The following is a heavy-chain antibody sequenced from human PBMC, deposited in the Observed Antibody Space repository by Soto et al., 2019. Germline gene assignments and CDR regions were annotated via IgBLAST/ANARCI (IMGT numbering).Heavy chain of an antibody. CDR1: GFTFSSYA. V-gene: IGHV3-30*04. Sequence: GGSXRLSCAASGFTFSSYAMHWVRQAPGKGLEWVAVISYDGSNKYYADSVKGRFTISRDNSKNTLYLQMNSLRAEDTAVYYCAKDHGAQYYDILTGTRALLYYMDVWGKGTTVTVSS. J-gene: IGHJ6*03. CDR3: AKDHGAQYYDILTGTRALLYYMDV. D-gene: IGHD3-9*01. CDR2: ISYDGSNK.